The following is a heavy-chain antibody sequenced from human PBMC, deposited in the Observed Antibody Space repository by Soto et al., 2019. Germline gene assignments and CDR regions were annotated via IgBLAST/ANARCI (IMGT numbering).Heavy chain of an antibody. V-gene: IGHV4-59*01. CDR2: IYYSGST. D-gene: IGHD3-10*01. J-gene: IGHJ5*02. Sequence: SETLSLTCTVSGGSISSYYWSWIRQPPGKGLEWIGYIYYSGSTNYNPSLKSRVTISVDTSKNQFSLKLSSVTAADTAVYYCARELWFGGTNWFDPWGQGPLVTVS. CDR1: GGSISSYY. CDR3: ARELWFGGTNWFDP.